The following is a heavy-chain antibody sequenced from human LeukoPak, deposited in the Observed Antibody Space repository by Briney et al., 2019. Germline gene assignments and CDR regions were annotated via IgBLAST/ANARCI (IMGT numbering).Heavy chain of an antibody. J-gene: IGHJ4*02. CDR1: GSSSTSYW. Sequence: GESLKISCKCSGSSSTSYWIGWVRQMPGKGLEWMGIIYPGDSDTRYSPSFQGQVTISADKSISTAYLQWSSLKASDTAMYYCARHGPYYYDRSGYPGDYWGQGTLVTVSS. D-gene: IGHD3-22*01. CDR3: ARHGPYYYDRSGYPGDY. V-gene: IGHV5-51*01. CDR2: IYPGDSDT.